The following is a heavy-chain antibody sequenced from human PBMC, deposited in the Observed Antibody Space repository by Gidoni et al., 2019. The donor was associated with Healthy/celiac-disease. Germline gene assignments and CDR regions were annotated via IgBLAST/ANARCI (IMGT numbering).Heavy chain of an antibody. CDR3: ARGGKYYYGSGSYTVKGNWFDP. CDR2: ISSSSSTI. J-gene: IGHJ5*02. Sequence: EVQLVESGGGLVQPGGSLRLSCAASGFTFSSYSMNWVRQAPGKGLEWVSYISSSSSTIYYADSVKGRFTISRDNAKNSLYLQMNSLRDEDTAVYYCARGGKYYYGSGSYTVKGNWFDPWGQGTLVTVSS. D-gene: IGHD3-10*01. CDR1: GFTFSSYS. V-gene: IGHV3-48*02.